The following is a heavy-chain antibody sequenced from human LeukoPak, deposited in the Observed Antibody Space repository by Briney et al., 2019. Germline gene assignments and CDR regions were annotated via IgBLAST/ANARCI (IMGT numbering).Heavy chain of an antibody. D-gene: IGHD5-18*01. CDR2: IYSGGST. Sequence: GGSLRLSCAASGFTVSSNYMSWVRQAPGKGLEWVSVIYSGGSTYYADSVKGRFTISRDNSKNTLYLQMNSLRAEDTAVYYCARARGYSYGLYYFDYWAREPWSPSPQ. J-gene: IGHJ4*02. V-gene: IGHV3-53*01. CDR3: ARARGYSYGLYYFDY. CDR1: GFTVSSNY.